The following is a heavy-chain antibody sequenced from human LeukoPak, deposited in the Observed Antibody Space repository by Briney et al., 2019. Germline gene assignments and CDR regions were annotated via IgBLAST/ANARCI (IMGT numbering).Heavy chain of an antibody. D-gene: IGHD3-22*01. V-gene: IGHV5-10-1*01. Sequence: GESLRISCKGSGYSFTSYWISWVRQMPGKGLEWMGRIDPSDSYTNYSPSFQGHVTISADKSISTAYLQWSSLKASDTAMYYCATDPPYDSSGYYYPLQNDYWGQGTLVTVSS. J-gene: IGHJ4*02. CDR3: ATDPPYDSSGYYYPLQNDY. CDR1: GYSFTSYW. CDR2: IDPSDSYT.